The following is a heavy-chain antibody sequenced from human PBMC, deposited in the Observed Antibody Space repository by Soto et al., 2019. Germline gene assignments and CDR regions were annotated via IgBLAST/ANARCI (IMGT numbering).Heavy chain of an antibody. J-gene: IGHJ4*02. CDR3: AKDIGNYGDYDE. V-gene: IGHV3-23*01. D-gene: IGHD4-17*01. Sequence: GGSLRLSCAASGFTFSSYAMSWVRQAPGKGLEWVSAISGSGGSTYYADSVKGRFTISRDNSKNTLYLQMNSLRAEDTAVYYWAKDIGNYGDYDEWGKGTLVTVAS. CDR1: GFTFSSYA. CDR2: ISGSGGST.